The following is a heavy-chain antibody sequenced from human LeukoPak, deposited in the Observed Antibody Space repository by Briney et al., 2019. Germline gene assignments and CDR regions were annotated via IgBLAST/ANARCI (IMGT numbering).Heavy chain of an antibody. CDR3: ARDDNGDSNWFDP. CDR2: IHYNGRT. V-gene: IGHV4-39*02. J-gene: IGHJ5*02. CDR1: GGSVSSSSYY. Sequence: PSETLSLTCTVSGGSVSSSSYYWDWVRQPPGKGLEWIGAIHYNGRTFYNPSLRSRVTISVDTSKNQFSLKLSSVTTADTAVYYCARDDNGDSNWFDPWGHGTLVTVSS. D-gene: IGHD4/OR15-4a*01.